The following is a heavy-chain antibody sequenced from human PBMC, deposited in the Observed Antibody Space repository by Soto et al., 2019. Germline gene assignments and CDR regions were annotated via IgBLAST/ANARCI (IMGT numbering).Heavy chain of an antibody. CDR3: ATNYRITMVRGVPYYYGMDV. V-gene: IGHV1-24*01. J-gene: IGHJ6*02. D-gene: IGHD3-10*01. Sequence: ASVKVSCKASGGTFSSYAISWVRQAPGQGLERMGGFDPEDGETIYAQKFQGRVTMTEDTSTDTAYMELSSLRSEDTAVYYCATNYRITMVRGVPYYYGMDVWGQGTTVTVSS. CDR2: FDPEDGET. CDR1: GGTFSSYA.